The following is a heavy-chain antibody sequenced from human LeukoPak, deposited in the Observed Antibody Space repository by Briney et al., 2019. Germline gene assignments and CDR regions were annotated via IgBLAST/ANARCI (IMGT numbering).Heavy chain of an antibody. J-gene: IGHJ4*02. Sequence: GASVKVSCKASGGTFSSYAISWVRQAPGQGLEWMGGTIPIFGTANYAQKFQGRVTITADESTSTAYMELSSLRSEDTAVYYCARGARLEPTRVFDYWGQGTLVTVSS. CDR1: GGTFSSYA. V-gene: IGHV1-69*13. CDR3: ARGARLEPTRVFDY. CDR2: TIPIFGTA.